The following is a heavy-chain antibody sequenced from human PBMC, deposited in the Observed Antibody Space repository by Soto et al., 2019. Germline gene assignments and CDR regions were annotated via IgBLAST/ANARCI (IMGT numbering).Heavy chain of an antibody. J-gene: IGHJ4*02. CDR1: GGSFSGYY. D-gene: IGHD2-2*01. CDR2: INHSGST. Sequence: SETLSLTCAVYGGSFSGYYWSWIRQPPGKGLEWIGEINHSGSTNYNPSLKSRVTISVDTSKNQFSLKLSSVTAADTAVYYCARVSIVVVPAAREFDYWGQGTLVTVS. V-gene: IGHV4-34*01. CDR3: ARVSIVVVPAAREFDY.